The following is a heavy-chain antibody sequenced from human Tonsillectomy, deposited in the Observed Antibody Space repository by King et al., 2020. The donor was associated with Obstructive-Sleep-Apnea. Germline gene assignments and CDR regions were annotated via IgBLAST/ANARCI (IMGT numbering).Heavy chain of an antibody. CDR2: ISWNSGSI. J-gene: IGHJ3*02. CDR1: GFTFDDYA. CDR3: AKGLSGSDAFDI. D-gene: IGHD1-26*01. Sequence: QLVQSGGGLVQPGRSLRLSCAASGFTFDDYAMHWVRQAPGKGLEWVSGISWNSGSIGYADSVKGRFTISRDNAKNSLYLQMNSLRAEDTALYYCAKGLSGSDAFDIWGQGTMVTVSS. V-gene: IGHV3-9*01.